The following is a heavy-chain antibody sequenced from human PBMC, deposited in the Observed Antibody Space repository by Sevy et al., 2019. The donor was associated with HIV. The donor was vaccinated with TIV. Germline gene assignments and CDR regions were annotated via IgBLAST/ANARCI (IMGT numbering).Heavy chain of an antibody. D-gene: IGHD3-3*01. CDR1: GGTFSSYA. Sequence: ASVKVSCKASGGTFSSYAISWVRQAPGQGLEWMGGIIPIFGTANYAQKFQGRVTITADESTSTAYMELSSLRSEDTAVYYWARDLRYYDFWSGYDYYYYYGMDVWGQGTTVTVSS. CDR2: IIPIFGTA. J-gene: IGHJ6*02. V-gene: IGHV1-69*13. CDR3: ARDLRYYDFWSGYDYYYYYGMDV.